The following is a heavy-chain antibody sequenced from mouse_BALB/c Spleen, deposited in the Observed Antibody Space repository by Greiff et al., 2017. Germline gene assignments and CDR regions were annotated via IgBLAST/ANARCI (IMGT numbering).Heavy chain of an antibody. D-gene: IGHD1-1*01. CDR3: ARLRGGSSYDAMDY. Sequence: EVNVVESGGGLVKPGGSLKLSCAASGFAFSSYDMSWVRQTPEKRLEWVAYISSGGGSTYYPDTVKGRFTISRDNAKNTLYLQMSSLKSEDTAMYYCARLRGGSSYDAMDYWGQGTSVTVSS. CDR2: ISSGGGST. CDR1: GFAFSSYD. J-gene: IGHJ4*01. V-gene: IGHV5-12-1*01.